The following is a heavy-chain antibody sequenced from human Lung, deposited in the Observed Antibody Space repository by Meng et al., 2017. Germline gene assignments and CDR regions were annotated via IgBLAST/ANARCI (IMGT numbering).Heavy chain of an antibody. D-gene: IGHD1-26*01. V-gene: IGHV3-23*01. CDR2: ISGSGLST. CDR1: GFTFSRYA. CDR3: AKDSGTYAPGH. J-gene: IGHJ4*02. Sequence: GESLKISCAASGFTFSRYAMNWVGQAPGKGLEWVSTISGSGLSTFYADSVKGRFTISRDISKNTLYLQMNSLRPDDTAVYYCAKDSGTYAPGHWGQGTLVTVSS.